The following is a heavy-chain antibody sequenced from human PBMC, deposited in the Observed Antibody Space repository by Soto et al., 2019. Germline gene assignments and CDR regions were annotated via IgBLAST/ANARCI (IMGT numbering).Heavy chain of an antibody. CDR2: IYSGGST. V-gene: IGHV3-53*01. CDR1: GFTVSSNY. CDR3: ARSPRGYSYGFDY. J-gene: IGHJ4*02. D-gene: IGHD5-18*01. Sequence: EVQLVESGGGLIQPGGSLRLSCAASGFTVSSNYMSWVRQAPGKGLEWVSVIYSGGSTYYADSVKGRFTISRENSKNTLYLQMNSLRAEDTAVYYCARSPRGYSYGFDYWGQGTLVTVSS.